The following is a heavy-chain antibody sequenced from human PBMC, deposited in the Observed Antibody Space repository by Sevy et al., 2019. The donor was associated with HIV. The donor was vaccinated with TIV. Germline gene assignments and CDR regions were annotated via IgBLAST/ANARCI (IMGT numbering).Heavy chain of an antibody. V-gene: IGHV4-59*01. CDR3: ARTYFDWFPMWRYNWFDP. Sequence: SETLSLTCTVSGGSISSYYWSWIRQPPGKGLERIGYIYYSGSTNYNPSLKSRVTISVDTSKNQFSLKLSSVTAADTAVYYCARTYFDWFPMWRYNWFDPWGQGTLVTVSS. CDR2: IYYSGST. D-gene: IGHD3-9*01. CDR1: GGSISSYY. J-gene: IGHJ5*02.